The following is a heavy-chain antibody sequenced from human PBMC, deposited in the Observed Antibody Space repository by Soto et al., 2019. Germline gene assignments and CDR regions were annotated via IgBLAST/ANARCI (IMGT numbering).Heavy chain of an antibody. CDR2: MSYDGNKK. D-gene: IGHD2-2*01. CDR3: AKDSYRGDIVLTPAPYGNDY. J-gene: IGHJ4*02. Sequence: QVQLVESGGGVVQAGSSLRLSCVASEFTFKSYGVHWVRQAPGKGLAWVAVMSYDGNKKHYADSVRGRFTISRDNSKNTLYLQMNSLRTEDTAVYYCAKDSYRGDIVLTPAPYGNDYWGQGTLVTVSS. CDR1: EFTFKSYG. V-gene: IGHV3-30*18.